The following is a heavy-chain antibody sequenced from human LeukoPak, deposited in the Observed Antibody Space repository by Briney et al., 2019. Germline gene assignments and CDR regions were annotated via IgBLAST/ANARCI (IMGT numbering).Heavy chain of an antibody. J-gene: IGHJ5*02. D-gene: IGHD3-9*01. V-gene: IGHV4-34*01. Sequence: SETLSLTCTVSGGSMRTYYWSWIRQPPGKGLEWIGEINHSGSTNYNPSLKSRVTISVDTSKNQFSLKLSSVTAADTAVYYCASATRYYDILTGYFNWFDPWSQGTLVTVSS. CDR2: INHSGST. CDR1: GGSMRTYY. CDR3: ASATRYYDILTGYFNWFDP.